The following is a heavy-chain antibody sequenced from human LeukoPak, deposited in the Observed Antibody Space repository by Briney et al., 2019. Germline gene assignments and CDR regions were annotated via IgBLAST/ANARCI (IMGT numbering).Heavy chain of an antibody. D-gene: IGHD6-19*01. CDR1: GYTFTGYY. CDR2: INPNSGGT. CDR3: ARVGLAVAGTWGFDY. J-gene: IGHJ4*02. V-gene: IGHV1-2*02. Sequence: GASVKVSCKASGYTFTGYYMHWVRQAPGQGLEWMGWINPNSGGTNYAQKFQGRVTMTRDTSISTAYMELSRLRSDDTAVYYCARVGLAVAGTWGFDYWGQGTLVTVSS.